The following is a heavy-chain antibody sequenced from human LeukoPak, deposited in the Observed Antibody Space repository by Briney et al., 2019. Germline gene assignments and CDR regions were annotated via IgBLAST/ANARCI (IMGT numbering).Heavy chain of an antibody. Sequence: GGSLRLSCAASGFTVSSYPMSWVRQAPGKGLEWVSGMTGSGSVYHVESVKGRFTISRDNSRNTLYLQMNGLRAEDTAVYYCAKLGSSWHFGGQGTLVTVSS. CDR2: MTGSGSV. J-gene: IGHJ4*02. V-gene: IGHV3-23*01. CDR1: GFTVSSYP. CDR3: AKLGSSWHF. D-gene: IGHD6-13*01.